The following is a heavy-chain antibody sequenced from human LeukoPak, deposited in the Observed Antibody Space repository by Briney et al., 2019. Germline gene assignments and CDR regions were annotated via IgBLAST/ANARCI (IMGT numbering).Heavy chain of an antibody. J-gene: IGHJ4*02. CDR2: IIPIFGTA. CDR3: ARDDAVPSGYDYRTLDY. Sequence: SVKVSCKASGGTFSSYAISWVRQAPGQGLEWMRGIIPIFGTANYAQKFQGRVTITADESTSTAYMELSSLRSEDTAVYYCARDDAVPSGYDYRTLDYWGQGTLVTVSS. D-gene: IGHD5-12*01. V-gene: IGHV1-69*13. CDR1: GGTFSSYA.